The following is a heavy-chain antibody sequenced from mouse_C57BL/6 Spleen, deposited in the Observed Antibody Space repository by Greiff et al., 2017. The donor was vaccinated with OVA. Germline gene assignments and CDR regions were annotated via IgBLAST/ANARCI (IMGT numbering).Heavy chain of an antibody. V-gene: IGHV1-47*01. CDR3: ARMGTYYYGSSDGFGY. J-gene: IGHJ3*01. CDR1: GYTFTTYH. Sequence: VQLQQSGAELVKPGASVKMSCKASGYTFTTYHIEWMKQSPGKGLEWIGNFHPYNDDTNYHEKFKGKATLTVDKSSSTAYLELSRLTSDDSAVYYCARMGTYYYGSSDGFGYWGQGTLVTVSA. D-gene: IGHD1-1*01. CDR2: FHPYNDDT.